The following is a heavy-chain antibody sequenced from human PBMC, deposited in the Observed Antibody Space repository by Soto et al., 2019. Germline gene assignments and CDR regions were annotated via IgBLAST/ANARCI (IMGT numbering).Heavy chain of an antibody. V-gene: IGHV3-23*01. Sequence: GSLRLSCAASGFTFNDYGMDWVRQAPGKGLDWVSGISGSGADTYYADSVKGRFTISRDNSKNTLYLQMNSLRAEDTAVYYCARAKWFGELLGAFDIWGQGTMVTVSS. D-gene: IGHD3-10*01. CDR3: ARAKWFGELLGAFDI. CDR2: ISGSGADT. J-gene: IGHJ3*02. CDR1: GFTFNDYG.